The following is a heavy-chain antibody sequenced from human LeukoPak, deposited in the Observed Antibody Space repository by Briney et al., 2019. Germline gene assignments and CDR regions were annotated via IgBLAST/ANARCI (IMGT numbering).Heavy chain of an antibody. J-gene: IGHJ4*02. CDR3: ARVDYDILTGYYNGECY. CDR1: GYTLTSYG. D-gene: IGHD3-9*01. CDR2: ISAYNGNT. V-gene: IGHV1-18*01. Sequence: VASVKVSCKASGYTLTSYGISWVRQAPGQGLEWMGWISAYNGNTNYAQKLQGRVTMTTDTSTSTAYMELRSLRSDDTAVYYCARVDYDILTGYYNGECYWGQGTLVTVSS.